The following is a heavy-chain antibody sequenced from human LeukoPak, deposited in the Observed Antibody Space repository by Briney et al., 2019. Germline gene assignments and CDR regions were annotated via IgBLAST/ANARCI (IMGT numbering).Heavy chain of an antibody. V-gene: IGHV1-18*01. CDR3: ARDQALAYSSSWYGEDYYYYGMDV. CDR2: ISAHNGNT. CDR1: GYTFTSYG. D-gene: IGHD6-13*01. Sequence: ASVKVSCKASGYTFTSYGISWVRQAPGQGLEWMGWISAHNGNTNYAQKLQGRVTMTTDTSTSTAYMGLRSLRSDDTAVYYCARDQALAYSSSWYGEDYYYYGMDVWGQGTTVTVSS. J-gene: IGHJ6*02.